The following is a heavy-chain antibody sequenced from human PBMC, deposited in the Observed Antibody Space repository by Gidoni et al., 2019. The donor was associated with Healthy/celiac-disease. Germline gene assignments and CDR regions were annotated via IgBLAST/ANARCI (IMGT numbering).Heavy chain of an antibody. J-gene: IGHJ4*02. CDR2: ITNSDTT. D-gene: IGHD3-22*01. Sequence: QVQLVEAGGHLVKAGGALRRPLAARGFTFSDYYMNWIRQAPGTGLEWVSYITNSDTTYYADSVKGRFTISRDNSKNSMYLQMNNLRAEDTAVYYCARNLNYYAPFDYWGQGTLVTVSS. V-gene: IGHV3-11*01. CDR1: GFTFSDYY. CDR3: ARNLNYYAPFDY.